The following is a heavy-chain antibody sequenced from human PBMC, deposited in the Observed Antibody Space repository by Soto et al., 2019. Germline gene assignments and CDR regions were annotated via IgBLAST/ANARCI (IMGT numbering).Heavy chain of an antibody. J-gene: IGHJ6*02. Sequence: GASVKVSCKASGYTFTSYGISWVRQAPGQGLEWMGWISGYNANTNYAQKLQGRVTMTTDTSTTTAYMELRSLRSDDTAVYYCARDLPGYCSSTSCPGGGQYYGMDVWGQGTTVTVSS. CDR1: GYTFTSYG. D-gene: IGHD2-2*01. CDR2: ISGYNANT. V-gene: IGHV1-18*01. CDR3: ARDLPGYCSSTSCPGGGQYYGMDV.